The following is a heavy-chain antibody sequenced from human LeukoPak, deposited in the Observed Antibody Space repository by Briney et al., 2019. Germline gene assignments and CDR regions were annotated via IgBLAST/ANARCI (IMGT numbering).Heavy chain of an antibody. CDR1: AGSINSYY. V-gene: IGHV4-59*01. CDR3: ASGGYYGSEAFHI. D-gene: IGHD3-10*01. Sequence: PETRSLTRTVAAGSINSYYWSCIRPPPENGMEWIGYISYSGSTNYSPSLKSRVAISEDTSKNQSYLKLCSVTAADTAVYYCASGGYYGSEAFHIWAEGTMLTVSS. CDR2: ISYSGST. J-gene: IGHJ3*02.